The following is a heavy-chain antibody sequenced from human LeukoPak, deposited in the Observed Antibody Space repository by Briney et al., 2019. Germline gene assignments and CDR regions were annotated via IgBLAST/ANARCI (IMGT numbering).Heavy chain of an antibody. V-gene: IGHV4-59*12. CDR2: INYSGST. D-gene: IGHD3-9*01. J-gene: IGHJ2*01. Sequence: SETLSLTCTVSGGSISPYYWSWIRQPPGKGLEWIGYINYSGSTNYNPSLKSRGTISVETSKNQFSLRLSSVTAADTAVYYCAGVPVYYDILPGYPHWYFDLWGRGTLVTVSS. CDR3: AGVPVYYDILPGYPHWYFDL. CDR1: GGSISPYY.